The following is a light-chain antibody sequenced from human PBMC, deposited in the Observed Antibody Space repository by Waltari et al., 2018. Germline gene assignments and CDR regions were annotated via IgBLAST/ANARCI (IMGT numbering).Light chain of an antibody. CDR3: MQALQTPLT. Sequence: DIVMTQSPLSLPVTPGEPASISCRSSQSLLHYNGYNYLDWYLQKPGQSPQLLMYLGSYRASGVPDRFSGSGSGTGFTLKISRVEAEDVGVYYCMQALQTPLTFGGGTKVEIK. V-gene: IGKV2-28*01. CDR1: QSLLHYNGYNY. J-gene: IGKJ4*01. CDR2: LGS.